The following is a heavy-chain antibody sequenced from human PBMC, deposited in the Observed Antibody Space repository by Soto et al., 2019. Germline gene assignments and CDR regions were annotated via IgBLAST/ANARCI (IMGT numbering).Heavy chain of an antibody. J-gene: IGHJ3*02. Sequence: EVRLLESGGGFVQPGGSLRLSCAASGFTFSNYAMSWVRQTPGRVLEWVSTINDSGVSTYYADSVKGRFAISRVNSMNTLFLQMNSLRAEDTAVYYCAKDGGIDLVISKLLFDMWGHWTMVTVSS. CDR1: GFTFSNYA. V-gene: IGHV3-23*01. D-gene: IGHD3-22*01. CDR3: AKDGGIDLVISKLLFDM. CDR2: INDSGVST.